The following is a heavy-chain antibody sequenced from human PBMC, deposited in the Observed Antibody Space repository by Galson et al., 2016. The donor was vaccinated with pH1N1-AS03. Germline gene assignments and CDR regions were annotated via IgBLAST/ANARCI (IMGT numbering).Heavy chain of an antibody. J-gene: IGHJ6*02. Sequence: ETLSLTCTVSGDSVSSGNYQWSWLRQSPGKGLEWIGYIYYTGTTDYNSSLQSRVSLSVDTFKNQFSLKLNSVTTADTAVYYCARERGQRHDSGYYGMDVWGRGTTVTVSS. CDR3: ARERGQRHDSGYYGMDV. D-gene: IGHD6-25*01. CDR1: GDSVSSGNYQ. CDR2: IYYTGTT. V-gene: IGHV4-61*01.